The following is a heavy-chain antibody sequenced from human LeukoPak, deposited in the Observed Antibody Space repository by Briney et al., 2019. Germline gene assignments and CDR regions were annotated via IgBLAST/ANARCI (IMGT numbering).Heavy chain of an antibody. CDR2: ISHDGSKK. CDR3: AKPIGYGDHPLFDY. Sequence: PERSLRLSCAPSGFTFSRYAIHWVRQAPGKGLEWVAVISHDGSKKYYGDSVKGRFTISRDNSKNTLYLQMNSLRAEDTAVYYCAKPIGYGDHPLFDYWGQGTLVTVSS. J-gene: IGHJ4*02. V-gene: IGHV3-30*04. CDR1: GFTFSRYA. D-gene: IGHD4-17*01.